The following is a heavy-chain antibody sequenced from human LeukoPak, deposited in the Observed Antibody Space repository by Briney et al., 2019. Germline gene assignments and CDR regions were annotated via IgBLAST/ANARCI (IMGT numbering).Heavy chain of an antibody. D-gene: IGHD3-3*01. J-gene: IGHJ4*02. CDR2: ISYDGSNK. CDR1: GFTFSSYG. CDR3: AKGGSGSDFWSGYYEGAFDY. V-gene: IGHV3-30*18. Sequence: PRRSLRLSCAASGFTFSSYGMHWVRHAPGKGLEWVAFISYDGSNKYYADSVKGRFTISRDNSKNTLYLQMNSLRAEDTAVYYCAKGGSGSDFWSGYYEGAFDYWGQGTLVTVSS.